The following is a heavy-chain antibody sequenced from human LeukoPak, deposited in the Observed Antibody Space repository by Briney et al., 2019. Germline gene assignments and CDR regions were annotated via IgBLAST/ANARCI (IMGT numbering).Heavy chain of an antibody. J-gene: IGHJ4*02. CDR2: IIPIFGTA. CDR3: ATLPSGYGDFSGY. CDR1: GGTFSSYT. D-gene: IGHD4-17*01. Sequence: SVKVSCKASGGTFSSYTISWVRQAPGQGLEWMGRIIPIFGTANYAQKFQGRVTITTDESTSTAYMELSSLRSEDTAVYYCATLPSGYGDFSGYWGQGTLVTVSS. V-gene: IGHV1-69*05.